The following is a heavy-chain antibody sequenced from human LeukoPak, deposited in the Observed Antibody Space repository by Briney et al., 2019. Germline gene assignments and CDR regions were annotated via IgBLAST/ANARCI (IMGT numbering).Heavy chain of an antibody. CDR2: IYHSGST. J-gene: IGHJ3*02. D-gene: IGHD5-18*01. CDR3: AREDGTAMDNAFDI. V-gene: IGHV4-4*02. Sequence: ASETLSLTCAVSGGSISSSNWWSWVRQPPGKGLEWIGEIYHSGSTNYNPSLKSRVTISVDKSKNQFSLKLRSVTAADTAVYYCAREDGTAMDNAFDIWSQGTMVTVSS. CDR1: GGSISSSNW.